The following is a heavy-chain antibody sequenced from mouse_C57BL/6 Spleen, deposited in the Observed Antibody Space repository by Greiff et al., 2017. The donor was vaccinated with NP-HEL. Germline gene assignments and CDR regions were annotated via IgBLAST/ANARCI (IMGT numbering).Heavy chain of an antibody. CDR2: IYPGDGDT. J-gene: IGHJ3*01. V-gene: IGHV1-82*01. Sequence: QVQLQQPGPELVKPGASVKISCKASGYAFSSSWMNWVKQRPGKGLEWIGRIYPGDGDTNYNGKFKGKATLTADKSSSTAYMKLSSLTSEDSAVYFCAREVYDYDGPWFAYWGQGTLVTVSA. CDR3: AREVYDYDGPWFAY. CDR1: GYAFSSSW. D-gene: IGHD2-4*01.